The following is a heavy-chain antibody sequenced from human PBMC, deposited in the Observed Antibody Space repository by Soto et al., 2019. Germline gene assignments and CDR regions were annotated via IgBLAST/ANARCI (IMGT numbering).Heavy chain of an antibody. CDR2: IYYSGST. Sequence: SETLSLTCTVSGASISSGGYYWSWIRQHPGKGLEWIGYIYYSGSTYYNPSLKSRVTISVDTSKNQFSLKLSSVTAADTAVYYCARVGGINWFDPWGQGTLVTVSS. CDR1: GASISSGGYY. CDR3: ARVGGINWFDP. V-gene: IGHV4-31*03. D-gene: IGHD3-16*01. J-gene: IGHJ5*02.